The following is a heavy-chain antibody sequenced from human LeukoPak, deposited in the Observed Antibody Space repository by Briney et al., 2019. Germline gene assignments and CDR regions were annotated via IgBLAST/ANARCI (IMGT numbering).Heavy chain of an antibody. CDR3: ARHKEGGFGLGYYYYGMDV. CDR1: GYSFTSYW. Sequence: GESLKISCKGSGYSFTSYWIGWVRQLPGKGLEWMGIIYPGDSDTRYSPSFQGQVTISADKSISTAYLQWSSLKASDTAMYYCARHKEGGFGLGYYYYGMDVWGQGTTVTVSS. J-gene: IGHJ6*02. CDR2: IYPGDSDT. V-gene: IGHV5-51*01. D-gene: IGHD3-10*01.